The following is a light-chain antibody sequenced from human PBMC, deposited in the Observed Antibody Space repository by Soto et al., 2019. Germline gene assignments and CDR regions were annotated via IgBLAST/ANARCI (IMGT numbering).Light chain of an antibody. J-gene: IGKJ4*01. CDR3: HQYKNWPPLT. CDR1: QSVSYN. V-gene: IGKV3-15*01. CDR2: GAF. Sequence: EIVMTQSPATLSVSPGETATLSCRASQSVSYNLAWYQQKPGQGPRLLIYGAFTRATGIPARFSGSGSRTDFTLTISSLQSEDFAVYYCHQYKNWPPLTFGGGTKVEIK.